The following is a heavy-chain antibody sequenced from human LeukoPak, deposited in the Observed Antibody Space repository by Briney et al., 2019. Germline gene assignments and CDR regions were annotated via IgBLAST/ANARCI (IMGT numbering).Heavy chain of an antibody. Sequence: GGSLRLSCAASGFXFSSFAMHWVRQAPGKGQEWVALIWYDGSNKYYADSVKGRFTISRDTSKNTLYLQMDSLRAEDTAVYYCASGDTTGYSGDAFNIWGQGTMVTVSS. D-gene: IGHD3-22*01. CDR2: IWYDGSNK. J-gene: IGHJ3*02. CDR1: GFXFSSFA. CDR3: ASGDTTGYSGDAFNI. V-gene: IGHV3-33*08.